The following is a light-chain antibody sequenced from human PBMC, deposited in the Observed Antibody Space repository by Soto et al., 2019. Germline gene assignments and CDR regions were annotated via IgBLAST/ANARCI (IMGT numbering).Light chain of an antibody. J-gene: IGLJ2*01. V-gene: IGLV2-14*03. CDR1: SSDVGGYNY. CDR2: DVS. CDR3: SSYTAITTTRV. Sequence: QSVLTQPASVSGSTGQSITISCTGTSSDVGGYNYVSWYQQHPGKAPQLMIYDVSSRPSGVSHRFSGSKSGTTASLTISGLQAEDEAYYFCSSYTAITTTRVFGGGTKLTVL.